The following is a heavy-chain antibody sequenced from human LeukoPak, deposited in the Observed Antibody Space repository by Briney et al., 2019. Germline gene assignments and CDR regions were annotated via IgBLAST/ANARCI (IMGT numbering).Heavy chain of an antibody. CDR3: ARGSTRDSSGWYGPGKWFDP. Sequence: GASVKVSCTASGYTFTDYYMHWVRQAPGQGLEWMGWINPNSGGTNCAQRFKGRVTMTRDTSISTTYMELSRLRSDDTAAYYCARGSTRDSSGWYGPGKWFDPWGQGTLVTVSS. V-gene: IGHV1-2*02. J-gene: IGHJ5*02. CDR2: INPNSGGT. CDR1: GYTFTDYY. D-gene: IGHD6-19*01.